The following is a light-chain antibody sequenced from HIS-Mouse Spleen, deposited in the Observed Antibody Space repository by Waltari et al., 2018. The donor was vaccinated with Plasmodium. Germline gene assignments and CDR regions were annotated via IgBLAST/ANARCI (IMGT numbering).Light chain of an antibody. Sequence: SYELTQPPSVSVSPGQTARITCPGDKLGDKYACWYQQKPGQSPVLVIYQDSKRPSGNPERFSGSNSGNTATLTISGTQAMDEADYYCQAWDSSTAVFGGGTKLTVL. V-gene: IGLV3-1*01. CDR3: QAWDSSTAV. J-gene: IGLJ3*02. CDR2: QDS. CDR1: KLGDKY.